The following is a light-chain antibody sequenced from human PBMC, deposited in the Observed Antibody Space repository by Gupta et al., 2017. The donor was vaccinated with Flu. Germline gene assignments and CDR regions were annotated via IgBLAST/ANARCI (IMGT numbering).Light chain of an antibody. Sequence: FELTQPPAVAVAPGTPARTTCSGDALPMQFAYWYQQRPGQAPLLLIYKDTERPSKIPARFSGSSSGTEATLTIAAVQADDEALYYCQSVDSGGTYVVFGGGTKLTVL. J-gene: IGLJ2*01. CDR3: QSVDSGGTYVV. CDR1: ALPMQF. V-gene: IGLV3-25*03. CDR2: KDT.